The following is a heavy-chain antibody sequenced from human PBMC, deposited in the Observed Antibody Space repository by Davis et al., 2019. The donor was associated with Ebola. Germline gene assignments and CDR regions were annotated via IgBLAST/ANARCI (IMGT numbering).Heavy chain of an antibody. CDR2: TYYYHSKWYI. CDR3: ARGWLRRGMNV. J-gene: IGHJ6*04. V-gene: IGHV6-1*01. CDR1: GDSVSGNNGA. D-gene: IGHD5-18*01. Sequence: PSETLSLTCAISGDSVSGNNGAWNWIRQSPSRGLEWLGRTYYYHSKWYIDYAVSVKSRITINPDTSKNQFSLQLNSVTPEDTALYYCARGWLRRGMNVWGEGTTVTVSS.